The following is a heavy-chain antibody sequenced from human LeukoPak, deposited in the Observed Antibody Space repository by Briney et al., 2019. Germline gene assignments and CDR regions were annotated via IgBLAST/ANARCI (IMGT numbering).Heavy chain of an antibody. V-gene: IGHV4-59*08. CDR1: GGSISSYY. Sequence: SETLSLTCTVSGGSISSYYWSWIRQPPGKGLEWIGYIYYSGSTYYNPSLKSRVTISVDTSRNQFSLKLSSVTAADTAVYYCAFVLNDPYYFDYWGQGTLVTVSS. D-gene: IGHD1-1*01. CDR2: IYYSGST. CDR3: AFVLNDPYYFDY. J-gene: IGHJ4*02.